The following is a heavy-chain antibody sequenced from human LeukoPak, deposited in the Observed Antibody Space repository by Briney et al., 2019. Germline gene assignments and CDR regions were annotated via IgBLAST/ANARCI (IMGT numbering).Heavy chain of an antibody. CDR1: GFTFSDYY. J-gene: IGHJ6*03. CDR2: ISSSGSTI. D-gene: IGHD6-13*01. Sequence: GSLRLSCAASGFTFSDYYMSWIRQAPGKGLEWVSYISSSGSTIYYADSVKGRFTISRDNAKNSLYLQMNSLRAEDTAVYYCARERSWYAPVLESYYYMDVWGKGTTVTVSS. CDR3: ARERSWYAPVLESYYYMDV. V-gene: IGHV3-11*01.